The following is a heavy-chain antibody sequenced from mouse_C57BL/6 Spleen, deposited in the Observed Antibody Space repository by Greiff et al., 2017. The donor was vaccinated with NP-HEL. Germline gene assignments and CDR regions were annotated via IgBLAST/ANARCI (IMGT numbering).Heavy chain of an antibody. CDR1: GYTFTSYW. CDR2: IYPGSGST. CDR3: AREGVYRSLAY. V-gene: IGHV1-55*01. J-gene: IGHJ3*01. Sequence: QVQLQQSGAELVKPGASVKMSCKASGYTFTSYWITWVKQRPGQGLEWIGDIYPGSGSTNYNEKFKSKATLTVDTSSSTAYMQLSSLTSEDSAVYYCAREGVYRSLAYWGQGTLVTVSA. D-gene: IGHD1-1*01.